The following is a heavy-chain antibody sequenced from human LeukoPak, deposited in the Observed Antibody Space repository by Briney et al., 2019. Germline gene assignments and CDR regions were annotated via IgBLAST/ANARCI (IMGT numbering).Heavy chain of an antibody. D-gene: IGHD3-9*01. V-gene: IGHV4-34*01. CDR2: INHSGST. Sequence: SETLSLTCAVYGGSFSGYYWSWIRQPPGKGLEWIGEINHSGSTNYNPSLKSRVTISVDTSKNQFSLKLSSVTAADTAVYYCARLVRYFDWLFFERGYYFDYWGQGTLVTVSS. J-gene: IGHJ4*02. CDR3: ARLVRYFDWLFFERGYYFDY. CDR1: GGSFSGYY.